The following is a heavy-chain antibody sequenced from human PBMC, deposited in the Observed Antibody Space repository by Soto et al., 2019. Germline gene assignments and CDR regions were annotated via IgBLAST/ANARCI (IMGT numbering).Heavy chain of an antibody. Sequence: ASETLSLTCTVSGGSISSSSYYWGWIRQPPGKGLEWIGSIYYSGSTYYNPSLKSRVTISVDTSKNQFSLKLSSVTAADTAVYYCARQNYYDSSGYSDYWGQGTLVTVSS. D-gene: IGHD3-22*01. CDR2: IYYSGST. CDR3: ARQNYYDSSGYSDY. CDR1: GGSISSSSYY. V-gene: IGHV4-39*01. J-gene: IGHJ4*02.